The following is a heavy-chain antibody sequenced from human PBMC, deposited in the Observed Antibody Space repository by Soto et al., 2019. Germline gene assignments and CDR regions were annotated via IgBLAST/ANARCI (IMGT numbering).Heavy chain of an antibody. Sequence: VQLQESGPGVMKPSGTLSLTCTVSGDSISSIKWWSWVRQPPGERLEWIGEVFHSGTANYNPSLKSRLTFSADTSKNQFSLKLTSVTAADTAVYYCASASGDYLVLGGYYLDSWGQGTLVTVSS. CDR1: GDSISSIKW. V-gene: IGHV4-4*02. D-gene: IGHD4-17*01. CDR3: ASASGDYLVLGGYYLDS. J-gene: IGHJ4*02. CDR2: VFHSGTA.